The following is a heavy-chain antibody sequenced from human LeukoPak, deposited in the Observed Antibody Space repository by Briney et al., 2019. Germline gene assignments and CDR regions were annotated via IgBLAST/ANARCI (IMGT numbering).Heavy chain of an antibody. D-gene: IGHD5-24*01. CDR2: IRADAVTT. CDR3: VKDDGWVQYAN. V-gene: IGHV3-23*01. Sequence: PGGSLRLSCAASGFTFSSYGMSWVRQAPGKGLEWVSGIRADAVTTYYADSVKGRLIISRDNSKNTVYLQMNSLSAEDAAVYYCVKDDGWVQYANWGQGTLVTVSS. J-gene: IGHJ4*02. CDR1: GFTFSSYG.